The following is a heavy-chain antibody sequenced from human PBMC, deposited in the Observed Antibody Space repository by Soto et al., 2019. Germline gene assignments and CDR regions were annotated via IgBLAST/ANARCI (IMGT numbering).Heavy chain of an antibody. Sequence: QVQLVESGGGLVKPGGSLRLSCAASGFTDSDYYMSWIRQAPGKGLEWVSYISSRSSTIFYADSVKGRFTISRDNVKNSLYLQMNSLRAEDTAVYYCASGSNGAFFVYWGQGILDTVSS. CDR2: ISSRSSTI. J-gene: IGHJ4*02. V-gene: IGHV3-11*01. CDR1: GFTDSDYY. D-gene: IGHD2-8*01. CDR3: ASGSNGAFFVY.